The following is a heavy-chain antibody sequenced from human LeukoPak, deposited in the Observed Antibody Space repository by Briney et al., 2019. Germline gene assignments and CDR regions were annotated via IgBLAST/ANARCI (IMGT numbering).Heavy chain of an antibody. CDR3: ARNLHGYWYFDL. Sequence: PGGSLRLSCADSGFTFGSYSMNWVRQAPGKGLEWVSYISSGSSTIYYADSVKGRFTIARDNAKNSLYLQMNSLRDDDTGVYYCARNLHGYWYFDLWGRGTLVTVSS. CDR1: GFTFGSYS. D-gene: IGHD1-7*01. CDR2: ISSGSSTI. J-gene: IGHJ2*01. V-gene: IGHV3-48*02.